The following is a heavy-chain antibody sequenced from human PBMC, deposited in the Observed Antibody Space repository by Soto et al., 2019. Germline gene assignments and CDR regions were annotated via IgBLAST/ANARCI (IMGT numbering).Heavy chain of an antibody. CDR2: IDSGGSST. D-gene: IGHD2-2*01. V-gene: IGHV3-74*01. J-gene: IGHJ6*02. CDR1: GFTFSTYR. Sequence: QPGGSLRLSCVASGFTFSTYRVHWVRQAPGKGLVWVSGIDSGGSSTNYADSVKGRFTISRDNAQNTLYLQMNSLRADDTAVYFCARGLQVHQASWSIHYYYGMDVWGQGTTVTVSS. CDR3: ARGLQVHQASWSIHYYYGMDV.